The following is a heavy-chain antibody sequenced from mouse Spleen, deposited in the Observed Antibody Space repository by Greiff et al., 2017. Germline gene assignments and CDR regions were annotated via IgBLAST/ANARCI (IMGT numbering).Heavy chain of an antibody. CDR1: GYTFTSYW. CDR2: IDPNSGGT. Sequence: QVQLKQPGAELVKPGASVKLSCKASGYTFTSYWMHWVKQRPGRGLEWIGRIDPNSGGTKYNEKFKSKATLTVDKPSSTAYMQLSSLTSEDSAVYYCAREDYYGSSPFAYWGQGTLVTVSA. J-gene: IGHJ3*01. D-gene: IGHD1-1*01. CDR3: AREDYYGSSPFAY. V-gene: IGHV1-72*01.